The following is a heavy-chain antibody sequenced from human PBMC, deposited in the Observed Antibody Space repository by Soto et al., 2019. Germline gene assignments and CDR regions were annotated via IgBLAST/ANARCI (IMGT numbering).Heavy chain of an antibody. D-gene: IGHD2-2*01. Sequence: QVQMVQSGAEVKKPGSSVKVSCKASGGTFSSYAISWVRQAPGQGLEWMGGIIPIFGTADYAPKFQGRVTITADESTSTAYMELSSLRSEDTAVYYCARHVPAAGYYYGMDVWGQGTTVTVSS. CDR3: ARHVPAAGYYYGMDV. V-gene: IGHV1-69*12. CDR1: GGTFSSYA. J-gene: IGHJ6*02. CDR2: IIPIFGTA.